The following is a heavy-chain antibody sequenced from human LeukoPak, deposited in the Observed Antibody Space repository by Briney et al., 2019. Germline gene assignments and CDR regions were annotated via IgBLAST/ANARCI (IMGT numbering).Heavy chain of an antibody. Sequence: PGGSLRLSCAASGFTFSSYSMNWVRQAPGKGLEWVSSISSSSSYIYYAGSVKGRFTISRDNAKNSLYLQMNSLRAEDTAVYYCARDLSYCSSTSCYPMVWGQGTMVTVSS. J-gene: IGHJ3*01. CDR1: GFTFSSYS. CDR3: ARDLSYCSSTSCYPMV. CDR2: ISSSSSYI. D-gene: IGHD2-2*01. V-gene: IGHV3-21*01.